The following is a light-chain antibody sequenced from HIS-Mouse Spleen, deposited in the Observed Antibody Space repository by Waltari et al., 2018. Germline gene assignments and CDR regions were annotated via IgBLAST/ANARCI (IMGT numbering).Light chain of an antibody. J-gene: IGLJ3*02. CDR2: EGS. CDR1: SSDVGSYNL. CDR3: CSYAGSSTWV. V-gene: IGLV2-23*01. Sequence: QSALTQPASVSGSPGQSITISCTGTSSDVGSYNLVSWYQQHPGKAPKLMIYEGSKRPAGVANRFPGYKSGNTASLTISGLQAEDEADYYCCSYAGSSTWVFGGGTKLTVL.